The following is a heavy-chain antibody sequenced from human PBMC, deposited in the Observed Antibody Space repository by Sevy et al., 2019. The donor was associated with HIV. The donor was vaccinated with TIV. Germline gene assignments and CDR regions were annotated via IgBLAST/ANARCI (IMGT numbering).Heavy chain of an antibody. V-gene: IGHV1-46*01. D-gene: IGHD2-2*01. J-gene: IGHJ5*02. Sequence: ASVKVSCKASGYTFTSYYMHWVRQAPGQGLEWMGIINPSGGSTSYAQKFQGRVTMTRDTSTSTVYMEPSSLRSEDTAVYYCARVLSPAAPYNWFDPWGQGTLVTVSS. CDR1: GYTFTSYY. CDR2: INPSGGST. CDR3: ARVLSPAAPYNWFDP.